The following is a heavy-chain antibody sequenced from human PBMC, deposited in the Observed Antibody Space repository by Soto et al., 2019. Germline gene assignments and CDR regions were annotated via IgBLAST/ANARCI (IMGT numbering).Heavy chain of an antibody. D-gene: IGHD1-26*01. J-gene: IGHJ5*02. V-gene: IGHV3-15*01. CDR2: IRSKTDGGTT. Sequence: PAESLTLSCAASGFSFSNAWMSWVWQAPGKGLEWVGRIRSKTDGGTTDYAAPVKGRLTISRDDSKDTLYLQMNSLKTVDTAVYYCNWDLEASDPWGQGTLVTVSS. CDR1: GFSFSNAW. CDR3: NWDLEASDP.